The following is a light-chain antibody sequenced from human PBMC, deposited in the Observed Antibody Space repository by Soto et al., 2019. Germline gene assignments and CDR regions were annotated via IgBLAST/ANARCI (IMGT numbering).Light chain of an antibody. J-gene: IGKJ1*01. CDR3: QQYNNWPQT. Sequence: ERVMTQAAATLSVSTGERATLSCRASQSVSSNLAWYQQKPGQAPRLLIYGASTRATGIPARFSGSGSGTEFTLTISSLQSEDFAVYYCQQYNNWPQTFGQGTKV. CDR1: QSVSSN. V-gene: IGKV3-15*01. CDR2: GAS.